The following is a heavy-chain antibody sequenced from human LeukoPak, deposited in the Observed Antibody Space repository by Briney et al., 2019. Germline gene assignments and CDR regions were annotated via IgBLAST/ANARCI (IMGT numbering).Heavy chain of an antibody. CDR2: IKQDGSEK. V-gene: IGHV3-7*03. J-gene: IGHJ4*02. CDR1: GFTFSRYW. Sequence: GGSLRLSCAASGFTFSRYWMSWVRQAPGKGLEWVANIKQDGSEKYYVDSVRGRFAISRDNAKNSLYLQMNSLRAEDTAVYYCARVSKGEYKSGPRDPPYYFDYWGQGTLVPVSS. CDR3: ARVSKGEYKSGPRDPPYYFDY. D-gene: IGHD4-17*01.